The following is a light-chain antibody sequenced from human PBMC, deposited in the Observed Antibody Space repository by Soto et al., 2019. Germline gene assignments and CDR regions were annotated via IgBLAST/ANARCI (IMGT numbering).Light chain of an antibody. CDR3: SSYTDNSTLV. CDR1: SRDVGGYNY. J-gene: IGLJ1*01. CDR2: EVS. V-gene: IGLV2-14*01. Sequence: QSALTQPASVSGSPGQSITISCTGTSRDVGGYNYVSWYQQHPDKAPKLILYEVSNRPSGVSNRFSGSKSGNTASLTISGLQTEDGADYYCSSYTDNSTLVFGNGTKVTVL.